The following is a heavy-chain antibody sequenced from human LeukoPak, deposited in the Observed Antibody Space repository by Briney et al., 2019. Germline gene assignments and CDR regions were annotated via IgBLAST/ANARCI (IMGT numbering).Heavy chain of an antibody. J-gene: IGHJ5*02. CDR1: GFTFSSYG. V-gene: IGHV3-30*02. Sequence: PGGSLRLSCAASGFTFSSYGMHWVRQAPGKGLNWVAFIRYDGSVKYYADSVKGRFTISRDNSKNTLYLQMNSLRAEDTAVYYCAKGYWSGYSFDNWFDPWGQGTLVTVSS. CDR2: IRYDGSVK. CDR3: AKGYWSGYSFDNWFDP. D-gene: IGHD3-3*01.